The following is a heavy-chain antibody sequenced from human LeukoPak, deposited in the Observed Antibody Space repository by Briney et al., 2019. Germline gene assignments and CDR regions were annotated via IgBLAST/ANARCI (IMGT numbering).Heavy chain of an antibody. CDR3: ARDRLGAIPHYYGMDV. J-gene: IGHJ6*02. CDR2: ISGSGGST. CDR1: GFTFSSYA. D-gene: IGHD1-26*01. Sequence: GGSLRLSCAASGFTFSSYAMSWVRQAPGKGLEWVSAISGSGGSTYYADSVKGRFTISRDNSKNTLYLQMNSLRAEDMAVYYCARDRLGAIPHYYGMDVWGQGTTVTVSS. V-gene: IGHV3-23*01.